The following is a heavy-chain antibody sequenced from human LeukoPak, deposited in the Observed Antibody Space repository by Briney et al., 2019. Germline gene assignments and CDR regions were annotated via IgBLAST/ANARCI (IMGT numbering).Heavy chain of an antibody. J-gene: IGHJ3*02. CDR3: ASSKSYEGDSHGGGFAFDI. V-gene: IGHV4-31*03. Sequence: SETLSLTCTVSGGSISSGGYYRSWIRQHPGKGLEWIGYIYYSGSTYYNPSLKSRVTISVDTSKNQFSLKLSSVTAAATAVYYCASSKSYEGDSHGGGFAFDIWGQGTMVTVSS. CDR2: IYYSGST. CDR1: GGSISSGGYY. D-gene: IGHD1-26*01.